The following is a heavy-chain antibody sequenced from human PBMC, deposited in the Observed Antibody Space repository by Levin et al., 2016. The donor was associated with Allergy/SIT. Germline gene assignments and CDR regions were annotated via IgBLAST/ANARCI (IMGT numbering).Heavy chain of an antibody. Sequence: SETLSLTCAVYGGSFSGYYWSWIRQPPGKGLEWIGEINHSGSTNYNPSLKSRVTISVDTSKNQFSLKLSSVTAADTAVYYCARVGGSWVSSWGQGTLVTVSS. J-gene: IGHJ4*02. CDR3: ARVGGSWVSS. V-gene: IGHV4-34*01. CDR2: INHSGST. D-gene: IGHD1-26*01. CDR1: GGSFSGYY.